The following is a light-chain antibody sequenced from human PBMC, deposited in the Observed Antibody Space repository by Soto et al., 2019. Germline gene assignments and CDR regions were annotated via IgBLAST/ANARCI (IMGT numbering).Light chain of an antibody. V-gene: IGKV3D-15*01. Sequence: EMMMTQSPATLSVSPGERVTLSCRAGESVASSLAWYQQKPGQAPRLLIYGASTRATGIPARFSGSGSGTEFTLTISSLQSEDFAVYYCQQYNNWPLAFGGGTKV. CDR2: GAS. J-gene: IGKJ4*01. CDR1: ESVASS. CDR3: QQYNNWPLA.